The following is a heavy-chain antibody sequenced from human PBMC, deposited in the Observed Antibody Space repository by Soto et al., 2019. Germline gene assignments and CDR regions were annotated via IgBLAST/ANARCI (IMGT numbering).Heavy chain of an antibody. J-gene: IGHJ4*02. CDR1: GFTFSSYG. CDR2: ISYDGSNK. CDR3: AKWDGYSYGYY. D-gene: IGHD5-18*01. V-gene: IGHV3-30*18. Sequence: QVQLVESGGGVVQPGRSLRLSCAASGFTFSSYGMHWVRQAPGKGLEWVAVISYDGSNKYYADSVKGRFTISRDNSKNPLYLQMNSLRAEDTAVYYCAKWDGYSYGYYWGQGTLVTVSS.